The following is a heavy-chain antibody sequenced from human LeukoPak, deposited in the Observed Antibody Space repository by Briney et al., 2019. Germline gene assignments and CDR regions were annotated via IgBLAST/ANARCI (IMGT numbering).Heavy chain of an antibody. Sequence: GGSLRLSCAASGFTISSYWMSWVRQAPGKGLEWVANIKQDGSEKYYVDSVKGRFTISRDNAKNSLYLQMNSLRAEDTAVYYCAREGDGYDYWGQGTLVTVSS. CDR2: IKQDGSEK. V-gene: IGHV3-7*01. CDR3: AREGDGYDY. D-gene: IGHD5-24*01. CDR1: GFTISSYW. J-gene: IGHJ4*02.